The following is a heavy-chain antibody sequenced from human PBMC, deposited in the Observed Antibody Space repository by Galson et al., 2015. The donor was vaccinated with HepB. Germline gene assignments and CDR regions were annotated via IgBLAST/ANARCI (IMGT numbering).Heavy chain of an antibody. Sequence: QSGAEVKKPGASVKVSCKASGGTFSSYAISWVRQAPGQGLEWMGGIIPIFGTANYAQKFQGRVTITADESTSTAYMELSSLRSEDTAVYYCARGIITMVRGVIYYYYYMDVWGKGTTVTVSS. CDR3: ARGIITMVRGVIYYYYYMDV. J-gene: IGHJ6*03. CDR2: IIPIFGTA. V-gene: IGHV1-69*13. CDR1: GGTFSSYA. D-gene: IGHD3-10*01.